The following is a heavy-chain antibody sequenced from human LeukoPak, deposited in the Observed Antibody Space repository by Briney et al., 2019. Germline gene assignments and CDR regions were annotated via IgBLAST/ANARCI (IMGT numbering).Heavy chain of an antibody. J-gene: IGHJ4*02. CDR3: AKDTTAAS. Sequence: PSETLSLTCAVVGGSFSGYYWSWIRQPPGKGLEWIGNIYYSGSTNYNPSLKIRVTMSIDTSKNQFSLNLTSVIAADTAVYYCAKDTTAASWGPGTLVTVSS. CDR1: GGSFSGYY. V-gene: IGHV4-59*01. CDR2: IYYSGST. D-gene: IGHD1-1*01.